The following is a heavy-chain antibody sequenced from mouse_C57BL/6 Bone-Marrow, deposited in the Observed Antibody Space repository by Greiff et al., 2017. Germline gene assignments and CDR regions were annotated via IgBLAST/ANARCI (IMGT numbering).Heavy chain of an antibody. CDR2: IHPNSGST. Sequence: QVQLQQPGAELVKPGASVKLSCKASGSTFTSYWMHWVKQRPGQGLEWIGMIHPNSGSTNSTEKFKSKATLTVDQSSRPAYMQHISLTSEDSAVYDGARSYYSNYYAMDYWGQGTSVTVSA. CDR1: GSTFTSYW. D-gene: IGHD2-5*01. J-gene: IGHJ4*01. V-gene: IGHV1-64*01. CDR3: ARSYYSNYYAMDY.